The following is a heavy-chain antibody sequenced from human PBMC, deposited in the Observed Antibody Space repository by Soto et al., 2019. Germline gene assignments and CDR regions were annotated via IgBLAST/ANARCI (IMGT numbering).Heavy chain of an antibody. Sequence: QVQLQQWDAGLLNPSETLSLTCAVYGGSFSGYYWSWIRQPPGKGLEWIGEINHSGSTNYNPSLKSRVTIAVDTSKNQYSLKLSSVTAADTAVYSCASTRGAAAMGHWGPGTLVPASS. CDR3: ASTRGAAAMGH. V-gene: IGHV4-34*01. D-gene: IGHD2-2*01. CDR1: GGSFSGYY. J-gene: IGHJ4*02. CDR2: INHSGST.